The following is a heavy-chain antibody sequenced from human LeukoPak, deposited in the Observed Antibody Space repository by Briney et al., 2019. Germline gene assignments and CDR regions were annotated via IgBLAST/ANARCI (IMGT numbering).Heavy chain of an antibody. Sequence: ESGPTLVKPTQTLTLTCTFSGFSLRTSGVGVGWIRQPPGKALEWLALIYWDDDKRYSPSLKSRLTITKDTSKNQVVLTMANMDPVDTATYYCAQRYGDHALGYWGQGTLVTVSS. CDR3: AQRYGDHALGY. CDR1: GFSLRTSGVG. J-gene: IGHJ4*02. V-gene: IGHV2-5*02. CDR2: IYWDDDK. D-gene: IGHD4-17*01.